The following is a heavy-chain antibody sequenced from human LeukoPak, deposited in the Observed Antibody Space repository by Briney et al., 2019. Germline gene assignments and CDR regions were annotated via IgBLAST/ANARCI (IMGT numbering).Heavy chain of an antibody. CDR2: IYPGDSDT. V-gene: IGHV5-51*01. D-gene: IGHD2-15*01. J-gene: IGHJ4*02. Sequence: GESLKISCMGSGYSFTSYWIGWVGQMPGKGLEWMGIIYPGDSDTRYSPSFQGQVTISADKSISTAYLQWSSLKASDTAMYYCARAVVAATTYFDYWGQGTLVTVSS. CDR3: ARAVVAATTYFDY. CDR1: GYSFTSYW.